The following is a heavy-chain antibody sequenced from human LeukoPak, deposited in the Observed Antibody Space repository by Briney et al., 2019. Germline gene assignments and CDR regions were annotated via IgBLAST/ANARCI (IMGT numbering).Heavy chain of an antibody. Sequence: PSETLSLTCTVSGGSISSYFWSWIRQPPGKGLEWIGYVSNSGSANSNPSLKSRLTISADTSKNQFSLKMSSVTAADTAVYYCARDLRWFGPRNWFDPWGQGTLVTVSS. D-gene: IGHD3-10*01. V-gene: IGHV4-4*08. CDR3: ARDLRWFGPRNWFDP. CDR2: VSNSGSA. J-gene: IGHJ5*02. CDR1: GGSISSYF.